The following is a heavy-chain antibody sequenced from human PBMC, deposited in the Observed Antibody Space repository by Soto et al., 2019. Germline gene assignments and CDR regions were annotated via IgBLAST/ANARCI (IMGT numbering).Heavy chain of an antibody. V-gene: IGHV3-23*01. CDR3: AKVSVLSGGALWYFDY. CDR2: ISGSGGST. CDR1: GFTFSSYA. D-gene: IGHD3-10*01. Sequence: GGSLRLSCAASGFTFSSYAMSWVRQAPGKGLEWVSAISGSGGSTYYADSVKGRFTISRDNSKNTLYLQMNSLRAEDTAVYYCAKVSVLSGGALWYFDYWGQGTLVTVSS. J-gene: IGHJ4*02.